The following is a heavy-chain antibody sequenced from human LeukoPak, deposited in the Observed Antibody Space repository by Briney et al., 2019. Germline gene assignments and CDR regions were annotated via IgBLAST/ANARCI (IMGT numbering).Heavy chain of an antibody. V-gene: IGHV3-23*01. CDR1: GFTFSSYA. J-gene: IGHJ4*02. CDR3: AKDPGSSSWPPVGTFDY. CDR2: ISGSGGST. D-gene: IGHD6-13*01. Sequence: PGGSLRLSCAASGFTFSSYAMSWVRQAPGKGLEWVSAISGSGGSTYYADSVKGRFTISRDNSKNTLYLQMNSLRAEDTAVYYCAKDPGSSSWPPVGTFDYWGQGTLVTVSS.